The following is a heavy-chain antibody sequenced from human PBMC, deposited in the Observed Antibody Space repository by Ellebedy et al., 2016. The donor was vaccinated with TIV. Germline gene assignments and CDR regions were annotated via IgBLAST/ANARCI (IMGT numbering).Heavy chain of an antibody. CDR2: ISGSGGST. V-gene: IGHV3-23*01. J-gene: IGHJ5*02. CDR3: AKDIRIVGARGPNWFDP. Sequence: GESLKISCAASGFTFSNYAMSWVRQAPGKGLEWVSAISGSGGSTYYADSVKGRFTISRDNSKNTLYLQMNSLRAEDTAVYYCAKDIRIVGARGPNWFDPWGQGTLVTVSS. D-gene: IGHD1-26*01. CDR1: GFTFSNYA.